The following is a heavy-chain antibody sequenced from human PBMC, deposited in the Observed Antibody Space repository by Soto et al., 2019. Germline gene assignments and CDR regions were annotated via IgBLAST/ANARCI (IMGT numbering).Heavy chain of an antibody. CDR3: GRGRSGQIVVFY. CDR2: IGPESGAT. V-gene: IGHV1-2*02. D-gene: IGHD1-26*01. J-gene: IGHJ4*02. Sequence: QVQLVQSGAEVKKPGASVKVSCKASGYSFTGHYIHWVRLAPEQGPEWMGEIGPESGATRYAQKFQGRVTMTMDTSITTVYMELNNLRPDDTAIYYCGRGRSGQIVVFYWGQGTPVTVSS. CDR1: GYSFTGHY.